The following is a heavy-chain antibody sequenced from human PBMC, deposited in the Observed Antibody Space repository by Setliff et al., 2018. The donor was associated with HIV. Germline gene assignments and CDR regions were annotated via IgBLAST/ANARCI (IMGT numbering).Heavy chain of an antibody. Sequence: KTSETLSLTCTVSGGSISSHYWSWIRQPPGKGLEWIGSIYYSGSTNYNPSLKSRVTISVDTSKNQFSLKLSSVTAADTAVYYCARGGAVLPPGAFDIWGQGTMVTVSS. CDR1: GGSISSHY. CDR3: ARGGAVLPPGAFDI. D-gene: IGHD2-15*01. V-gene: IGHV4-59*11. J-gene: IGHJ3*02. CDR2: IYYSGST.